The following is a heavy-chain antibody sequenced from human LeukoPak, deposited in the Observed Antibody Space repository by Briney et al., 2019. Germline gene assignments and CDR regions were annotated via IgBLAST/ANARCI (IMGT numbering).Heavy chain of an antibody. CDR3: AKATGIAVNFYYGMVV. Sequence: PGRSLRLSCAASGFTFSSYGMHWVRQAPGKGLEWVAVISYDGSNKYYADSVKGRFTISRDNSKNTLYLQMNSLRAEDTAVYYCAKATGIAVNFYYGMVVWGKGTTVTVSS. V-gene: IGHV3-30*18. CDR2: ISYDGSNK. CDR1: GFTFSSYG. D-gene: IGHD6-19*01. J-gene: IGHJ6*04.